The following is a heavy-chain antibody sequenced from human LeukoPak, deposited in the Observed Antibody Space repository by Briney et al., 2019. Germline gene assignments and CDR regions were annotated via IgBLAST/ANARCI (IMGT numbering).Heavy chain of an antibody. Sequence: SVTLSLTCTVSGGSISSYYWSWIRQPPGKGLEWIGYIYYSGSTNYNPSLKSRVTISVDTSKNQFSLKLSSVTAADTAVYYCARVGTHGDYDFWSGYMTPYFDYWGQGTLVTVSS. CDR3: ARVGTHGDYDFWSGYMTPYFDY. CDR1: GGSISSYY. CDR2: IYYSGST. V-gene: IGHV4-59*01. J-gene: IGHJ4*02. D-gene: IGHD3-3*01.